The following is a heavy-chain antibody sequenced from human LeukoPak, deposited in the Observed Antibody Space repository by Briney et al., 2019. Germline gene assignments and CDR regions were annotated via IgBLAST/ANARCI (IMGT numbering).Heavy chain of an antibody. J-gene: IGHJ4*02. CDR1: GFTFSSYS. D-gene: IGHD6-13*01. CDR2: ISSSSYI. V-gene: IGHV3-21*01. Sequence: PVGSLRLSCAASGFTFSSYSMNWVRQAPGKGLEWVSSISSSSYIYYADSVKGRFTISRDNAKNSLYLQINSLRAEDTAVYYCARRALAAAFDYWGQGTLVTVSS. CDR3: ARRALAAAFDY.